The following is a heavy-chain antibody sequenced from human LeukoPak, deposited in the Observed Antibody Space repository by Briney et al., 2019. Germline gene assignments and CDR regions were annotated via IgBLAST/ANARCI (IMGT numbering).Heavy chain of an antibody. V-gene: IGHV3-23*01. CDR3: AKSYNGYESKPDY. J-gene: IGHJ4*02. D-gene: IGHD5-12*01. CDR2: TSNSGGRT. Sequence: GGSLRLSCAASGFTFSSYAMSWVRQAPGKGLEWVSSTSNSGGRTFYTDSVKGRFTISRDNSKITLYLQMNSLRAEDTAVYYCAKSYNGYESKPDYWGQGTLVTVSS. CDR1: GFTFSSYA.